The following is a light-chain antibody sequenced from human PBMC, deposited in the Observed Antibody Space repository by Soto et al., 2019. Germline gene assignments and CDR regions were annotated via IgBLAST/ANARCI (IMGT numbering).Light chain of an antibody. Sequence: QSVLTQPPSVSAAPGQKVTISCSGSSSNIGNDYVSWYRQLPGTAPKLLIYDNDNRPSGIPDRFSGSKSGTSATLGITGLQTGDEADYYCGTWDSSLSAVVFGGGTQLTVL. CDR3: GTWDSSLSAVV. CDR2: DND. V-gene: IGLV1-51*01. J-gene: IGLJ2*01. CDR1: SSNIGNDY.